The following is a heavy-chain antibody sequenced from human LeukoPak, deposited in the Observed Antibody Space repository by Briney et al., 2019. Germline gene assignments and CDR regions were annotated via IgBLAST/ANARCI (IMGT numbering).Heavy chain of an antibody. Sequence: GESLKISCKASGYSFTNYWIAWVRPMPGKGLEWMGSIFPADSDTRYSPSFQGQVTISADKSISTAYLQWSSLKASDTAMYYCARRRSGSGRPFDYWGQGTLVTVSS. CDR3: ARRRSGSGRPFDY. CDR1: GYSFTNYW. D-gene: IGHD3-10*01. J-gene: IGHJ4*02. V-gene: IGHV5-51*01. CDR2: IFPADSDT.